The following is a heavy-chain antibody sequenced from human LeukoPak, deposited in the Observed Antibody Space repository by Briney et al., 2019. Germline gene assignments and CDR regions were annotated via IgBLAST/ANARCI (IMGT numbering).Heavy chain of an antibody. CDR3: ARGSVRYSSSWYSSRPYYFDY. D-gene: IGHD6-13*01. CDR1: GGTFSSYA. V-gene: IGHV1-69*04. Sequence: GASVKVSCKASGGTFSSYAISWVRQAPGQGLEWMGRIIPILGIANYAQKFQGRVTITADESTSTAYMELSSLRSEDTAVYYCARGSVRYSSSWYSSRPYYFDYWGQGTLVTVSS. CDR2: IIPILGIA. J-gene: IGHJ4*02.